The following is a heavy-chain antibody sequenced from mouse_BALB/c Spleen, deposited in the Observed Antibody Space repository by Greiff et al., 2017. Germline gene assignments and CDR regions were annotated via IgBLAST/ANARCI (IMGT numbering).Heavy chain of an antibody. CDR3: ARVDSSGPYAMDY. Sequence: DVHLVESGGDLVKPGGSLKLSCAASGFTFSSYGMSWVRQTPDKRLEWVATISSGGSYTYYPDSVKGRFTISRDNAKNTLYLQMSSLKSEDTAMYYCARVDSSGPYAMDYWGQGTSVTVSS. J-gene: IGHJ4*01. CDR1: GFTFSSYG. CDR2: ISSGGSYT. V-gene: IGHV5-6*01. D-gene: IGHD3-2*01.